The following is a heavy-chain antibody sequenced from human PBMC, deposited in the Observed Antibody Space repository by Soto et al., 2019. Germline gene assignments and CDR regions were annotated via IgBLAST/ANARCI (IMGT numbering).Heavy chain of an antibody. Sequence: EVQLVESGGGLVQPGGSLRLSCAASGFTFSSYWMSWVRQAPGKGLEWVANIKQDGSEKYYVDSVKGRFTISRDNAKNSLYLQMNRLRAEDTAVYYCARSRDIVVVVAATHFDYWGQGTLVTVSS. CDR1: GFTFSSYW. CDR3: ARSRDIVVVVAATHFDY. D-gene: IGHD2-15*01. J-gene: IGHJ4*02. V-gene: IGHV3-7*01. CDR2: IKQDGSEK.